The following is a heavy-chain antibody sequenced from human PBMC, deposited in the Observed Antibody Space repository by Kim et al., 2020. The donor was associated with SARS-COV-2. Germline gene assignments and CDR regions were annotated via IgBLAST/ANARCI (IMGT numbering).Heavy chain of an antibody. D-gene: IGHD3-10*01. J-gene: IGHJ4*02. Sequence: SETLSLTCTVSGGSISSYYWNWIRQPPGKGLEWIGYIYNSGSTNYNPSLKSRVTMSVDTSKNQFSLKLSSVTAADTAVYYCARGTMVRGVLCFDYWGQGTLVTVSS. CDR3: ARGTMVRGVLCFDY. V-gene: IGHV4-59*01. CDR1: GGSISSYY. CDR2: IYNSGST.